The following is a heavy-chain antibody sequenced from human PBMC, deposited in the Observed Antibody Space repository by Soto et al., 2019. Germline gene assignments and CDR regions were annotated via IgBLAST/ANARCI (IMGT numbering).Heavy chain of an antibody. V-gene: IGHV3-33*01. Sequence: QVQLVESGGGVVQPGRSLRLSCAASGFTFSSYGMHWVRQAPGKGLEWVAVIWYDGSNKYYADSVKGRFTISRDNSKNTLDLQMNSLRAEDTAVYYCARVHFGSGTWVDYWGQGTLVTVSS. CDR2: IWYDGSNK. D-gene: IGHD3-10*01. CDR3: ARVHFGSGTWVDY. CDR1: GFTFSSYG. J-gene: IGHJ4*02.